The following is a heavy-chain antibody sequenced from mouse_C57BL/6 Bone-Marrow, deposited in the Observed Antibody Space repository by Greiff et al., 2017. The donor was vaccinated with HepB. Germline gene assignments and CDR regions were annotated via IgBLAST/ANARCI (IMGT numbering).Heavy chain of an antibody. CDR3: ARLNYDYGFAY. Sequence: EVKLMESGGGLVKPGGSLKLSCAASGFTFSSYTMSWVRQTPEKRLEWVATISGGGGNTYYPDSVKGRFTISRDNAKNTLYLQMSSLRSEDTALYYCARLNYDYGFAYWGQGTLVTVSA. CDR1: GFTFSSYT. CDR2: ISGGGGNT. V-gene: IGHV5-9*01. J-gene: IGHJ3*01. D-gene: IGHD2-4*01.